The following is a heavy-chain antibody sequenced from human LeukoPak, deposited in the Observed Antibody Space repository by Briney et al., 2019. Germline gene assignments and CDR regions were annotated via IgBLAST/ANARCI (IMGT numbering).Heavy chain of an antibody. J-gene: IGHJ4*02. CDR3: ARDQYDTWSRRGNFDS. D-gene: IGHD3-3*01. Sequence: GGSLRLSCAASGSTFGNYYMSWVRQAPGKGLEWVANIKHDGAWKFYADSVKGRFTVSRDNAENSLYLQMNSLRAEDTAVFYCARDQYDTWSRRGNFDSWGQGTLVIVSS. V-gene: IGHV3-7*03. CDR1: GSTFGNYY. CDR2: IKHDGAWK.